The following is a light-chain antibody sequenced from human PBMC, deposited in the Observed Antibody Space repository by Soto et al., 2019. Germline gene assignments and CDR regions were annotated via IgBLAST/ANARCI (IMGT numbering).Light chain of an antibody. Sequence: EIVLTQSPDTLSLSQGERATLSCRASQSVSNNYLAWYQQKPGQAPRLLIYDASNRATGIPARFSGSGSGTDFTLTISSLEPEDFGVYYCQQRGSWPPITFGQGTRLEIK. CDR2: DAS. CDR1: QSVSNNY. J-gene: IGKJ5*01. V-gene: IGKV3-11*01. CDR3: QQRGSWPPIT.